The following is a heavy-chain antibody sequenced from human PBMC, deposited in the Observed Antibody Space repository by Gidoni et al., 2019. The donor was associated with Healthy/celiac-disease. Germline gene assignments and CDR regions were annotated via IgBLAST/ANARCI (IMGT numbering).Heavy chain of an antibody. D-gene: IGHD3-10*01. CDR1: GYPFTTYY. CDR3: ARDRVLLWFGELFTADAFDI. V-gene: IGHV1-46*03. J-gene: IGHJ3*02. Sequence: QVQLVQSGAAVTKPGASVQVSCRSSGYPFTTYYMHWVRQAPGQGLEWMGIINPSGGSTSYEQKFQGRVTMTRDTSTSTVYMELSSLRSEDTAVDYCARDRVLLWFGELFTADAFDIWGQGTMVTVSS. CDR2: INPSGGST.